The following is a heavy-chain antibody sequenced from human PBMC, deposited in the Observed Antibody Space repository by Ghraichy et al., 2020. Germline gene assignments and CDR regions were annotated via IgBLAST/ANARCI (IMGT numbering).Heavy chain of an antibody. D-gene: IGHD3-22*01. V-gene: IGHV3-66*01. CDR1: GFTVSSKY. Sequence: GESLNISCAASGFTVSSKYMNWVRQAPGKGLEWIAVIYSFGDTHYADSVRGRFSISRDNSKNTIHLQMNSLRAQDTAVYYCARFYYDTTGYHPFYWYFALRGRGTPLPVSS. CDR2: IYSFGDT. CDR3: ARFYYDTTGYHPFYWYFAL. J-gene: IGHJ2*01.